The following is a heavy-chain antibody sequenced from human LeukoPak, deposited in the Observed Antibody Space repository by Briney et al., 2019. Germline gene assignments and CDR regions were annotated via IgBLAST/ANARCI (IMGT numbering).Heavy chain of an antibody. D-gene: IGHD6-13*01. V-gene: IGHV1-18*01. CDR2: ISAYNGNT. CDR1: GYTFTSYG. Sequence: ASVKVSCKASGYTFTSYGISWVRQAPGQGLEWMGWISAYNGNTNYAQKLQGRVTMTTDTSTSTAYMELRSLRSEDTAVYYCATRAAAAGTGMDVWGQGTTVTVSS. CDR3: ATRAAAAGTGMDV. J-gene: IGHJ6*02.